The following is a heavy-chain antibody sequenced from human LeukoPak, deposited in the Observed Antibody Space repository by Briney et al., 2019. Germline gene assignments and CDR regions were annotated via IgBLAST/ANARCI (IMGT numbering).Heavy chain of an antibody. J-gene: IGHJ6*03. V-gene: IGHV3-20*04. CDR3: ARAYSGYENYYYYYYMDV. CDR1: GFTFDDYG. D-gene: IGHD5-12*01. Sequence: GGSLRLSCAASGFTFDDYGMSWVRQAPGKGLEWVSGINWNGGNTVYADSVKGRFTISRDNAKNSLYLQINSLRAEDTALYYCARAYSGYENYYYYYYMDVWGKGTTVTVSS. CDR2: INWNGGNT.